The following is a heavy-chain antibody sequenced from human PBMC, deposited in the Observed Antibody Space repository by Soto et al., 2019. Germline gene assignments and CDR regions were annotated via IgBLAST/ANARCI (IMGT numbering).Heavy chain of an antibody. Sequence: QVHLEQWGAGLLKPSETLSLTCAIYNSSLGAFHWTWIRQPPGKGLEWIGELIHGGSTNYNPSLKSRVTFSLDTSKSQFSPHVMSVTAADTAVYYCARSPLSYDYVRQTWREVGDSFDVWGRGTSVTVSS. J-gene: IGHJ3*01. D-gene: IGHD3-10*02. CDR2: LIHGGST. CDR3: ARSPLSYDYVRQTWREVGDSFDV. V-gene: IGHV4-34*02. CDR1: NSSLGAFH.